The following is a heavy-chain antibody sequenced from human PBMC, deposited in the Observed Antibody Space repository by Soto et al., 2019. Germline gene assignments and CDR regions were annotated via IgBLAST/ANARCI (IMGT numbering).Heavy chain of an antibody. CDR1: GGSISSYY. CDR3: ARHNGPWTLCYFDY. V-gene: IGHV4-59*08. J-gene: IGHJ4*02. CDR2: IYYSGST. Sequence: SETLSLTCTVSGGSISSYYWSWIRQPPGKGLEWIGYIYYSGSTNYNPSLKSRVTMSLDTSRNQFSLNLSSVTAADTAVYYCARHNGPWTLCYFDYWGQGALVTVSS. D-gene: IGHD1-1*01.